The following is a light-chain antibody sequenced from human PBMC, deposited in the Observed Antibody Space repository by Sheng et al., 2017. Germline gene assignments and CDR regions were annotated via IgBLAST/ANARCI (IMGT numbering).Light chain of an antibody. CDR3: QQYNNWPYT. CDR1: QSVGTN. CDR2: GAS. V-gene: IGKV3-15*01. Sequence: EIVMTQSPATLSVSPGERATLSCRASQSVGTNLAWCQQKPGRAPRLLMYGASTRATGIPARFSGSGSGTEFTLTITSLQSEDFAVYYCQQYNNWPYTFGQGPSWRS. J-gene: IGKJ2*01.